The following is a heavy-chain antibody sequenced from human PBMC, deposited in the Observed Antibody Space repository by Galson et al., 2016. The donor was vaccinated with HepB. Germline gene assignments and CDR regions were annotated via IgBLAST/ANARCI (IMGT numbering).Heavy chain of an antibody. CDR3: AKNAGFPMIFDY. CDR1: GDSISRINW. Sequence: SETLSLTCAVSGDSISRINWWGWVRQPPGQGLEWLGEIYHNGKTNYSPSLKSRVSMSVDKYKNEFSLKLSSVTAADTAVYYCAKNAGFPMIFDYWGQGILVTVSS. J-gene: IGHJ4*02. V-gene: IGHV4-4*02. CDR2: IYHNGKT. D-gene: IGHD3-10*01.